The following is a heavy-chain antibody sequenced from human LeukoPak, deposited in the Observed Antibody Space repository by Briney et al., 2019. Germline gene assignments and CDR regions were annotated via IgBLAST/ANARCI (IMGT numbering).Heavy chain of an antibody. CDR3: AREDFYCSSTSCYGLSLDV. V-gene: IGHV4-39*07. CDR1: GGSISSSSYY. CDR2: INHSGST. Sequence: SETLSLTCTVSGGSISSSSYYWGWIRQPPGKGLEWIGEINHSGSTNYNPSLKSRVTISVDTSKNQFSLKLSSVTAADTAVYYCAREDFYCSSTSCYGLSLDVWGQGTTVTVSS. J-gene: IGHJ6*02. D-gene: IGHD2-2*01.